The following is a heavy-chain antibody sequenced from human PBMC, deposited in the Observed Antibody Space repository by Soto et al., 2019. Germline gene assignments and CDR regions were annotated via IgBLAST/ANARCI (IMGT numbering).Heavy chain of an antibody. CDR3: ARWFQFGPGDF. V-gene: IGHV1-3*01. CDR2: IDPDNGNT. D-gene: IGHD3-10*01. CDR1: GYTFTSYA. J-gene: IGHJ4*02. Sequence: QVQLVQSGAEVKKPGASLKVSCKASGYTFTSYAIHWVRQVPGHRPEWMGWIDPDNGNTQYSQKFQGRVTITGDTSASTVYMEMRSLRSEDTAVYYCARWFQFGPGDFWGQGTLVTVSS.